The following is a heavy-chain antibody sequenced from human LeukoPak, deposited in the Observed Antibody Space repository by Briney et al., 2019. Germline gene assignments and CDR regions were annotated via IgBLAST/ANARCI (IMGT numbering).Heavy chain of an antibody. J-gene: IGHJ4*02. V-gene: IGHV3-23*01. Sequence: GGSLRLSCAASGFAFSSYAMGWGRQAPGEGLERVSAISGSGGSTYYADSVKGRFTISRDNSKNTLYLQMNSLRAEDTAVYYCATHSSQIAVAGFPDYWGQGTLVTVSS. CDR2: ISGSGGST. CDR1: GFAFSSYA. D-gene: IGHD6-19*01. CDR3: ATHSSQIAVAGFPDY.